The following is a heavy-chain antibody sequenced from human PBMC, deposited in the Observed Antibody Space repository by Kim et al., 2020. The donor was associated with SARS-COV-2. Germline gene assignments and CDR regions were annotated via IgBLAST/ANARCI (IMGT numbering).Heavy chain of an antibody. V-gene: IGHV1-18*04. CDR3: ARDLRSATSPNITIFGVDRFYGMDV. CDR1: GYTFTSYG. CDR2: ISAYNGNT. Sequence: ASVKVSCKASGYTFTSYGISWVRQAPGQGLEWMGWISAYNGNTNYAQKLQGRVTMTTDTSTSTAYMELRSLRSDDTAVYYCARDLRSATSPNITIFGVDRFYGMDVLGQGTTVTVSS. D-gene: IGHD3-3*01. J-gene: IGHJ6*02.